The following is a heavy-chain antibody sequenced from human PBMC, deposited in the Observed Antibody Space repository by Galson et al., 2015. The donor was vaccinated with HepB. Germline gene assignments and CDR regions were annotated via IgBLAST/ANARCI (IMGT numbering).Heavy chain of an antibody. D-gene: IGHD4-23*01. Sequence: SVKVSCKASGYTFTSYGISWVRQAPGQGLEWMGWISAYNGNTNYAQKLQGRVTMTTDTSTSTAYMELRSLRSGDTAVYYCARPVYGGNSNWFDPWGQGTLVTVSS. V-gene: IGHV1-18*04. CDR1: GYTFTSYG. CDR2: ISAYNGNT. J-gene: IGHJ5*02. CDR3: ARPVYGGNSNWFDP.